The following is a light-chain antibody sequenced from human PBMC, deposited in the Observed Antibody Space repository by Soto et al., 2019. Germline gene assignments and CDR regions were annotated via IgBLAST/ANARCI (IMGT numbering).Light chain of an antibody. CDR2: DAS. Sequence: EIVMTQSPATLSVSPWERATLSCRASQSVSSNLAWYQQKPGQAPRLLIYDASNRATGIPARFSGSGSGTDFTLSISSLEPEDFAVYYCQQRSTWPLTFGGGTKVDIK. V-gene: IGKV3-11*01. CDR3: QQRSTWPLT. J-gene: IGKJ4*01. CDR1: QSVSSN.